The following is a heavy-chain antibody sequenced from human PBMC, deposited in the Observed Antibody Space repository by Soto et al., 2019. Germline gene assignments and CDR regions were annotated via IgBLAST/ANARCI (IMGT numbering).Heavy chain of an antibody. Sequence: PGGSLRLSCAATGFTFSSYGMHWVRQAPGKGLEWVAVIWYDGYLKYYVDAVKGRFTVARDNSKNTLFLEMNSLRVEDTAVYFCAKDFKVSGSHYGTLNYYYGMDVWGQGTTVTVSS. CDR1: GFTFSSYG. D-gene: IGHD3-10*01. CDR3: AKDFKVSGSHYGTLNYYYGMDV. J-gene: IGHJ6*02. V-gene: IGHV3-30*02. CDR2: IWYDGYLK.